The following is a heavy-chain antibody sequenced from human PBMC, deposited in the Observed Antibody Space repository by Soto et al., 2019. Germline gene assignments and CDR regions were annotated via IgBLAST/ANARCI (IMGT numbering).Heavy chain of an antibody. CDR3: AKDEISNNGVWDAFDV. CDR1: GFTFSNYA. CDR2: LVGSGDGI. Sequence: EVQLLESGGGLVHPGGSLRLSCAASGFTFSNYAMSWVRQTPGKGLEWVSGLVGSGDGIYYADSVKGRFTISRDNSKNTLYLQMNSLRAEDTAIYYCAKDEISNNGVWDAFDVWGQGTMVAVSS. V-gene: IGHV3-23*01. D-gene: IGHD2-8*01. J-gene: IGHJ3*01.